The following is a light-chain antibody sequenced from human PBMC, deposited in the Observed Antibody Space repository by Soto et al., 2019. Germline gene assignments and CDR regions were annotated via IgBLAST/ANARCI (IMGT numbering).Light chain of an antibody. J-gene: IGKJ4*01. CDR2: GAS. Sequence: EILLTQSPCTLSLSPGERATLSCSASQSVSSSYLAWYQQKPGQAPRLLIYGASSRATGIPDRFSGSGSGTAFTLTIRRLEPEDLAVYYCQQYGSSPTFGGGTKVEIK. V-gene: IGKV3-20*01. CDR3: QQYGSSPT. CDR1: QSVSSSY.